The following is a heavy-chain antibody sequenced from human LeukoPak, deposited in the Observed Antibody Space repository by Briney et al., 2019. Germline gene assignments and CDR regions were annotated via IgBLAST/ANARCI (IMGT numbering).Heavy chain of an antibody. J-gene: IGHJ6*02. D-gene: IGHD3-10*01. CDR2: ISYDGSNK. CDR1: RFTFSSYA. CDR3: ARVNQQYYYGSGIYRFYYYGMDV. V-gene: IGHV3-30-3*01. Sequence: GGSLRLSCAASRFTFSSYALHWVRQAPGKGLELVSVISYDGSNKYYADSVKGRFTISRDNSENTLYLQMNSLRAEDTAVYYCARVNQQYYYGSGIYRFYYYGMDVWGRGTTVTVSS.